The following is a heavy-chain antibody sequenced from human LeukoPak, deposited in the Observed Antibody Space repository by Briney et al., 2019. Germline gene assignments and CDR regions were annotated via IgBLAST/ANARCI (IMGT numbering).Heavy chain of an antibody. CDR3: ASSKDHYCHY. Sequence: GGSLRLSCAASGFRFSDSWMTWVRQTPGKGLQWVASIHEDAGEKQYVESVRGRSTIPRDNAKNSLYLQMNSLRVEDTAVYYCASSKDHYCHYWGQGTLVTVSS. CDR1: GFRFSDSW. J-gene: IGHJ4*02. CDR2: IHEDAGEK. V-gene: IGHV3-7*05.